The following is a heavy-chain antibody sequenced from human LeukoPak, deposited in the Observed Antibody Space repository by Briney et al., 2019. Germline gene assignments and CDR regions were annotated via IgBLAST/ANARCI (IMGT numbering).Heavy chain of an antibody. J-gene: IGHJ3*02. D-gene: IGHD3-22*01. V-gene: IGHV3-15*01. Sequence: GGSLRLSCAASGFTFSNAWMSWVRQAPGKGLEWVGRIKSKTDGGTTDYAAPVKGRLNISRDDSKNTLYLQMNSLRAEDTAVYYCARDGDYYDSSGDYYVSAFDIWGQGTMVTVSS. CDR1: GFTFSNAW. CDR2: IKSKTDGGTT. CDR3: ARDGDYYDSSGDYYVSAFDI.